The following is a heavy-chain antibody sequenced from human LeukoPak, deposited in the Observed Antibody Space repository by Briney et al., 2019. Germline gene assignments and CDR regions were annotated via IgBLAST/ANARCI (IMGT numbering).Heavy chain of an antibody. CDR3: AKGWIQLWNYFDY. V-gene: IGHV3-23*01. CDR2: ISGSGGST. CDR1: GFTFSSYA. J-gene: IGHJ4*02. Sequence: GRSLRLSCAASGFTFSSYAMSWVRQAPRKGLEWVSAISGSGGSTYYADSVKGRFTISRDNSKNTLYLQMNSLRAEDTAVYYCAKGWIQLWNYFDYWGQGTLVTVSS. D-gene: IGHD5-18*01.